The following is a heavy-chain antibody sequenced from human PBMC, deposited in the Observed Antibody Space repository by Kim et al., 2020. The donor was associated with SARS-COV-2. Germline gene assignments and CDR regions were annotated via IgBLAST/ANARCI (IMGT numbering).Heavy chain of an antibody. D-gene: IGHD3-9*01. J-gene: IGHJ2*01. Sequence: GGSLRLSCAASGFTFDDYAMHWVRQAPGKGLEWVSGISWNSGSIGYADSVKGRFTISRDNAKNSLYLQMNSLRAEDTALYYCAKGLPSIWPDYWYFDLWGRGTLVTVSS. CDR2: ISWNSGSI. CDR3: AKGLPSIWPDYWYFDL. V-gene: IGHV3-9*01. CDR1: GFTFDDYA.